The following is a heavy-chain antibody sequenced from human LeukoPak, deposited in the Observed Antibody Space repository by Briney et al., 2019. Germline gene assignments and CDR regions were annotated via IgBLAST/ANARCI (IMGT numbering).Heavy chain of an antibody. CDR2: INPDTGSI. CDR1: GYTFTNYG. Sequence: ASVKVSCTASGYTFTNYGISWVRQAPGQGLEWMGYINPDTGSIKNAQKFQGRVTMTRDTSINTAYMELNRLTSDDTAVYYCVRDIGVWDEKTFDFWGQGTLITVSS. CDR3: VRDIGVWDEKTFDF. V-gene: IGHV1-2*02. D-gene: IGHD1-26*01. J-gene: IGHJ4*02.